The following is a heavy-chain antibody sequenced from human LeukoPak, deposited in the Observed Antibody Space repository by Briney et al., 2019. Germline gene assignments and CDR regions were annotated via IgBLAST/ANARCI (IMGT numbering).Heavy chain of an antibody. J-gene: IGHJ4*02. D-gene: IGHD1-7*01. Sequence: GGSLRLSCAASGFTFSSYSMNWVRQTPGKGLEWVSYISSSSGTIYYADSVKGRFTISRDNAKNSLFLQMNSLRAEDTAVYYCARGSGGWNYEDYWGQGTLVTVSS. CDR1: GFTFSSYS. CDR3: ARGSGGWNYEDY. CDR2: ISSSSGTI. V-gene: IGHV3-48*01.